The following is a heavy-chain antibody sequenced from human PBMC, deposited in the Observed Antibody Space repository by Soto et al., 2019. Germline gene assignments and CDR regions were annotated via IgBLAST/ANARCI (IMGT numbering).Heavy chain of an antibody. J-gene: IGHJ6*01. CDR2: IWYDGSEK. CDR3: SRATTSGYYFGMDV. D-gene: IGHD1-26*01. CDR1: GFTFRSYG. Sequence: QVQVVESGGGVVQPGGSLRLSCAASGFTFRSYGMHWVRQAPGKRLEWVAVIWYDGSEKYSADSVKSRITISRDISKNTLYLQINSLRAEDTAVYYCSRATTSGYYFGMDVWVQGTTVTVSS. V-gene: IGHV3-33*01.